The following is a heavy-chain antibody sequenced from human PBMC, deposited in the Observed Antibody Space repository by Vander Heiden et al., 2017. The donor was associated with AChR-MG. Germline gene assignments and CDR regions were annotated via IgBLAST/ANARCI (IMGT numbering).Heavy chain of an antibody. J-gene: IGHJ4*02. V-gene: IGHV3-23*01. CDR1: GFTFKNYA. CDR3: ASRQSDYVDYPFDY. D-gene: IGHD4-17*01. Sequence: EVQLLESGGGLVQPGGSLRLSWAASGFTFKNYAMSWVRQAPGKGLEWVSTISGSDGSTYYADSVKGRFTISRDNSKNTLYLQMYSLRAEDTAIYYCASRQSDYVDYPFDYWGQGTLVTVSS. CDR2: ISGSDGST.